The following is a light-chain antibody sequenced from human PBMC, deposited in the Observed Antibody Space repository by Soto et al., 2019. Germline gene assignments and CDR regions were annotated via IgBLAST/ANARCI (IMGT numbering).Light chain of an antibody. V-gene: IGKV3-20*01. CDR3: QQYGSSPIT. Sequence: EIVLTQSPGTLSLSPGERATLSCRASQSVSNPQLAWYQQKHGQAPRLLIYGASGRATGIPDRFSGSGSGTDFTLTISRLEPEDFAVYYCQQYGSSPITFGQGTRLEIK. J-gene: IGKJ5*01. CDR1: QSVSNPQ. CDR2: GAS.